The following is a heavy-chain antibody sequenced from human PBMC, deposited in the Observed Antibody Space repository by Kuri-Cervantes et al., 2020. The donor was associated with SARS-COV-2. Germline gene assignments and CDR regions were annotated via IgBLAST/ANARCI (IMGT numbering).Heavy chain of an antibody. Sequence: GGSLRLSCAASGFTFSSYAMHWVRQAPGKGLEWVAVISYDGSNKYYADSVKGRFTISRDNSKNTLYLQMNSLRAEDTAVYYCARDYYDSSGYYNNWFDPWGQGTLVTVSS. CDR1: GFTFSSYA. CDR3: ARDYYDSSGYYNNWFDP. D-gene: IGHD3-22*01. V-gene: IGHV3-30*04. CDR2: ISYDGSNK. J-gene: IGHJ5*02.